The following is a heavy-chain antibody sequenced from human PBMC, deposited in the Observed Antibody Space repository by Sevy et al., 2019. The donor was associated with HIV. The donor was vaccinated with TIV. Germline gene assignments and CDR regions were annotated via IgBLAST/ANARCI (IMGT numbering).Heavy chain of an antibody. Sequence: ASVKVSCKASGYTFTGYYMHWVRQAPGQGLEWMGWINPNSGGTNYAQKFQGRVTMTRDTPISTAYMELSRLRSDDTAVYYCARGFYYYDSSGYYWPWGQGTLVTVSS. D-gene: IGHD3-22*01. CDR1: GYTFTGYY. CDR3: ARGFYYYDSSGYYWP. CDR2: INPNSGGT. V-gene: IGHV1-2*02. J-gene: IGHJ5*02.